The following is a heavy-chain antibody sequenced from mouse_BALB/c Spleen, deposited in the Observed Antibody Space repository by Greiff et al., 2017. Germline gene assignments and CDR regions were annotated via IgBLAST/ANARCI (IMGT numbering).Heavy chain of an antibody. Sequence: EVQLQQSGPGLVKPSQSLSLTCTVTGYSITSDYAWNWIRQFPGNKLEWMGYISYSGSTSYNPSLKSRISITRDTSKNQFFLQLNSVTTEDTATYYCARALLRPWFAYWGQGTLVTVSA. CDR3: ARALLRPWFAY. J-gene: IGHJ3*01. D-gene: IGHD1-2*01. CDR1: GYSITSDYA. V-gene: IGHV3-2*02. CDR2: ISYSGST.